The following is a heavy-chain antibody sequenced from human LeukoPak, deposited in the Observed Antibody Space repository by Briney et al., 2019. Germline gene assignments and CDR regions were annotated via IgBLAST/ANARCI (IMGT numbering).Heavy chain of an antibody. V-gene: IGHV3-74*01. CDR2: ISSDGSNT. CDR1: GFTFSSYW. D-gene: IGHD5-24*01. J-gene: IGHJ5*01. CDR3: AKRGDGGAWYHS. Sequence: GGSLRPSCAVSGFTFSSYWMDWVRQAPGRGMVWVSRISSDGSNTAYADSVKGRFTISRDNAKNTMYLQMSSLRAEDTAVYYCAKRGDGGAWYHSWGQGTLVIVSS.